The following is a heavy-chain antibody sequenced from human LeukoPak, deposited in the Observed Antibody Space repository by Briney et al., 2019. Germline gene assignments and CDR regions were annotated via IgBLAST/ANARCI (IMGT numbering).Heavy chain of an antibody. CDR3: ASSLRYSLTGYYF. V-gene: IGHV3-23*01. J-gene: IGHJ4*02. CDR2: ISGSGGST. CDR1: GFTSSTYS. Sequence: GGSQRLSCAASGFTSSTYSMNWVRQAPGKGLEWVSAISGSGGSTYYADSVKGRFTISRDNSKNTLYLQMNSLRAEDTAVYYCASSLRYSLTGYYFWGQGTLVTVSS. D-gene: IGHD3-9*01.